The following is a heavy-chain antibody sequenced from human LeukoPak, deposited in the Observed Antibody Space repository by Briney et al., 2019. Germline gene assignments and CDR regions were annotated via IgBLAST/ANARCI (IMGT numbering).Heavy chain of an antibody. CDR3: ASLEFGY. CDR2: INQDGSEK. Sequence: GGSLRLSCAASGFSFNSYWMSWARQAPGKGLEWVANINQDGSEKYYVDSVKGRFTISRDNAKNSLFLQMNSLRAEDTAVYYCASLEFGYWGQGTLVAVSS. J-gene: IGHJ4*02. CDR1: GFSFNSYW. D-gene: IGHD3-16*01. V-gene: IGHV3-7*01.